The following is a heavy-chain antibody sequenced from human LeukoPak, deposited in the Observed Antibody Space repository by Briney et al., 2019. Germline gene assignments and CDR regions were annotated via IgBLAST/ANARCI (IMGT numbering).Heavy chain of an antibody. CDR1: GGSISSSSYY. D-gene: IGHD6-13*01. J-gene: IGHJ6*02. V-gene: IGHV4-39*07. Sequence: SETLSLTCTVSGGSISSSSYYWGWIRQPPGKGLEWIGSIYYSGSTYYNPSLKSRVTISVDTSKNQFSLKLSSVTAADTAVYYCVLIAAGRIMYGMDVWGQGTTVTVSS. CDR3: VLIAAGRIMYGMDV. CDR2: IYYSGST.